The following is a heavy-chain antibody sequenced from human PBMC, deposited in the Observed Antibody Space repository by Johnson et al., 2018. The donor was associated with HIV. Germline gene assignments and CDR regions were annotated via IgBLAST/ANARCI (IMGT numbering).Heavy chain of an antibody. CDR2: IRYDGSNK. CDR3: AKGKKSLPDAFDI. Sequence: QVQLVESGGGVVQPGGSLRLSCAAFGFTFSSYGMHWVRQAPGKGLEWVAFIRYDGSNKYYADSVKGRFTISRDNSKNTLYLQMNSLRAEDTAVYYCAKGKKSLPDAFDIWGQGTMVTVSS. J-gene: IGHJ3*02. V-gene: IGHV3-30*02. CDR1: GFTFSSYG.